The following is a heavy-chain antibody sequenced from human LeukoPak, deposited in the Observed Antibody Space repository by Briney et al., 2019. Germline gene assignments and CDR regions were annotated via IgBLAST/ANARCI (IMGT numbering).Heavy chain of an antibody. CDR3: ARVRSGVVDNRAFDI. J-gene: IGHJ3*02. D-gene: IGHD5-12*01. CDR1: GFTFSSYS. Sequence: GGSLTLSCAASGFTFSSYSMHWVRQAPGKGLEWVSYISSSDNTIYYADSVKGRFTISRDNAKNSLYLQMNSLRAEDTAVFFCARVRSGVVDNRAFDIWGQGTMVTVSS. V-gene: IGHV3-48*04. CDR2: ISSSDNTI.